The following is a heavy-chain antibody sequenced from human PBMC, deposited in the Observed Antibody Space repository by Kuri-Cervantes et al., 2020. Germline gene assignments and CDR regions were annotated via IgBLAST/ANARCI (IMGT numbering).Heavy chain of an antibody. Sequence: ASVKDSCKASGYTFTSYGISWVRQAPGQGLEWMGWIRAKDADTNYAHKLQGRVTMTTDTSTSTAYMELRSLRPDDAAVYYCSRGGYNWNLDAFDIWGQGTMVTVSS. CDR2: IRAKDADT. V-gene: IGHV1-18*01. D-gene: IGHD1-20*01. CDR1: GYTFTSYG. CDR3: SRGGYNWNLDAFDI. J-gene: IGHJ3*02.